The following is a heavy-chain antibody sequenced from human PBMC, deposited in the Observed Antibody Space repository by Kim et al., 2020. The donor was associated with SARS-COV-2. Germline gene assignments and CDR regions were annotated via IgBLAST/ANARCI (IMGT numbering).Heavy chain of an antibody. Sequence: GGSLRLSCAASGFTFSSYSMNWVRQAPGKGLEWVSSISSSSSYIYYADSVKGRFTISRDNAKNSLYLQMNSLRAEDTAVYYCARPDCSSTSCYEDYWGQGTLVTVSS. CDR3: ARPDCSSTSCYEDY. CDR2: ISSSSSYI. J-gene: IGHJ4*02. V-gene: IGHV3-21*01. D-gene: IGHD2-2*01. CDR1: GFTFSSYS.